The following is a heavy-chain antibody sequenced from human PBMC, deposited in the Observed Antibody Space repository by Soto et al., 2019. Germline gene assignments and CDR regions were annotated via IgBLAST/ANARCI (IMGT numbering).Heavy chain of an antibody. V-gene: IGHV3-23*01. CDR3: XXXXXXYCGGDCPKNFDY. CDR2: ISGSGGST. CDR1: GFTFSSYA. D-gene: IGHD2-21*02. Sequence: EVQLLESGGGLVQPGGSLRLSCAASGFTFSSYAMSWVRQAPGKGLEWVSAISGSGGSTYYADSVKGRFTISRDNSKNTLYLQMNSLRAEDTAVYYCXXXXXXYCGGDCPKNFDYWGQXTXVTVSS. J-gene: IGHJ4*02.